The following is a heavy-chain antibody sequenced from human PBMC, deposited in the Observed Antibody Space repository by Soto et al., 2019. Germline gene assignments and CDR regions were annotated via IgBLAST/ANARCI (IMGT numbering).Heavy chain of an antibody. V-gene: IGHV3-74*01. Sequence: EVQLVESGGGLVQPGGSLRLSCAASGFSFSIYWMHWVRQAPGKGLVWVSHINNDASSTSYADSVKGRFTISRDNAKDTLYLQMNSLTVEDTAVYYCVGVDWESPIRWGQGTLVTVSS. CDR3: VGVDWESPIR. J-gene: IGHJ4*02. D-gene: IGHD3-9*01. CDR1: GFSFSIYW. CDR2: INNDASST.